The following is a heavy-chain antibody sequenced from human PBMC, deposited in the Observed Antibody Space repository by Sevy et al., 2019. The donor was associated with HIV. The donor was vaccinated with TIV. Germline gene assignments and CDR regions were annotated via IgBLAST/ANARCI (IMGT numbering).Heavy chain of an antibody. CDR1: GFTFSDYY. V-gene: IGHV3-11*01. Sequence: GGALRLSCAASGFTFSDYYMSWIRQAPGKGLEWVSYISSSGSTIYYADSVKGRLTISSDNAKNSLYLHMNSLRAENMTVYYCGVNILRFFAFDYWGQGTLVTVSS. J-gene: IGHJ4*02. CDR3: GVNILRFFAFDY. D-gene: IGHD3-3*01. CDR2: ISSSGSTI.